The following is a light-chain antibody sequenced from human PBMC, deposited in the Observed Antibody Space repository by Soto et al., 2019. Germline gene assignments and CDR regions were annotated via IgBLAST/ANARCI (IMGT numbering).Light chain of an antibody. Sequence: EIVLTQSPGTLSLSPGERASLSCRASQSVRSSSLAWYQQKPGQPPRLLLYGASSRATGIPDRFSGSGSGTDFTLNISRLEPEDFAVYFCKQYGDSPDTDRWTFGPGTKVEIK. CDR1: QSVRSSS. CDR2: GAS. V-gene: IGKV3-20*01. CDR3: KQYGDSPDTDRWT. J-gene: IGKJ1*01.